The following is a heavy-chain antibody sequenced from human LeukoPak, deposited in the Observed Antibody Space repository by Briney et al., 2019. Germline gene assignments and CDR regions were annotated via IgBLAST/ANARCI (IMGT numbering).Heavy chain of an antibody. V-gene: IGHV3-23*01. D-gene: IGHD2-21*01. J-gene: IGHJ4*02. CDR1: GFTFSSYA. Sequence: GGSLRLSCAASGFTFSSYAMSWVRQAPGKGLEWVSSISDSGGSTYCADSVKGRFTISRDNSKNTLYLQMNSLRAEDTAVYYCAKDRVSGSFLPYYFDYWGQGNVVTVSS. CDR3: AKDRVSGSFLPYYFDY. CDR2: ISDSGGST.